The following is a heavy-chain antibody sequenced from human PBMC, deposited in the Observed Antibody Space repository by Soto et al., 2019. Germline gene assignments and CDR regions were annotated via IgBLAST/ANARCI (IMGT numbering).Heavy chain of an antibody. CDR1: GGSFSDTY. CDR2: INHNTNT. D-gene: IGHD2-2*01. Sequence: PSETLSLTCAVYGGSFSDTYWNWFRQPPGKGLEWIGEINHNTNTIYNPSLTSRVTISVDTSKNHLSLKLTSVTAADTAVYYCARGVYCSSTTCYWGMDVWGQGTTVTVSS. CDR3: ARGVYCSSTTCYWGMDV. J-gene: IGHJ6*02. V-gene: IGHV4-34*01.